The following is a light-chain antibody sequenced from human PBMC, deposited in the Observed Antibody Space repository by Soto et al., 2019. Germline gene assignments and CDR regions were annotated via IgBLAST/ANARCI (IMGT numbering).Light chain of an antibody. Sequence: EIVLTQSPGTLSLSPGERATLSCRANRSLSSSYVVWYQQKPGQAPRLLIYAASRRATGIPDRFSGSGSATEYTLTISRLEPEDFAVYYCQQQGTFGQGTKLEIK. CDR3: QQQGT. CDR1: RSLSSSY. J-gene: IGKJ2*01. V-gene: IGKV3-20*01. CDR2: AAS.